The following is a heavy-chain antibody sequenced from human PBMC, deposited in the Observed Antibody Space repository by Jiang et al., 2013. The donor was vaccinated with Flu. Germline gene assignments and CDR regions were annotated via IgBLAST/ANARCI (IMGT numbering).Heavy chain of an antibody. V-gene: IGHV1-18*01. J-gene: IGHJ6*02. CDR3: ARDSRAGSTGYYYYYGMDV. CDR2: IPIFGTT. D-gene: IGHD1-7*01. Sequence: IPIFGTTDFAQNLQGRVTMTTDTSTSTVYMELRSLRSDDTAVYYCARDSRAGSTGYYYYYGMDVWGQGTTVTVSS.